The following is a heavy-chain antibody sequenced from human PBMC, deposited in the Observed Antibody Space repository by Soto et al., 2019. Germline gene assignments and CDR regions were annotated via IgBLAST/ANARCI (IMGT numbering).Heavy chain of an antibody. D-gene: IGHD5-12*01. V-gene: IGHV4-39*01. CDR2: IYYSGST. Sequence: SETLSLTCTVSGGSISSSSYYWGWIRQPPGKGLEWIGSIYYSGSTYYNPSLKSRVTISVDTSKNRFSLKLSSVTAADTAVYYCARVGMKAYSGYDYYFDYWGQGTLVTVSS. CDR1: GGSISSSSYY. CDR3: ARVGMKAYSGYDYYFDY. J-gene: IGHJ4*02.